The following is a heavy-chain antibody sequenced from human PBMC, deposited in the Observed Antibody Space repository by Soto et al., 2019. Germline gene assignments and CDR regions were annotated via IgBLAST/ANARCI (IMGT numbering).Heavy chain of an antibody. Sequence: QVQLVQSGAEVQKPGSSVKVSCKASGGTFSSYSISWVRQAPGQGLEWMGGIIPIFGTANYAQKFQGRVTITADESPSTAYMELSSLRSEDTAVYYCAIEYSSSPPYYPIGYWGQGTLVTVSS. CDR1: GGTFSSYS. D-gene: IGHD6-6*01. CDR3: AIEYSSSPPYYPIGY. J-gene: IGHJ4*02. CDR2: IIPIFGTA. V-gene: IGHV1-69*01.